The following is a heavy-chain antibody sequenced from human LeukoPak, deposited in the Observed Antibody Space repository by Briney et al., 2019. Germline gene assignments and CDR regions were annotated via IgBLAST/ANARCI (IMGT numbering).Heavy chain of an antibody. CDR2: ISGSGGST. CDR3: AKGPYYYDKGGSY. Sequence: GGSLRLSCAASGFTFSSYSMNWVRQAPGKGLEWVSAISGSGGSTYYADSVKGRFTISRDNSKNTLYLQMNSLRAEDTAVYYCAKGPYYYDKGGSYWGQGTLVTVSS. CDR1: GFTFSSYS. D-gene: IGHD3-22*01. V-gene: IGHV3-23*01. J-gene: IGHJ4*02.